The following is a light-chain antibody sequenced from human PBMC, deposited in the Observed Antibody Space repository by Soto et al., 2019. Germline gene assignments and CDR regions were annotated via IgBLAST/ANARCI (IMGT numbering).Light chain of an antibody. CDR2: DAS. Sequence: IQMTQSPSSLSASVGDRVTITCQASQDVRTYLNWYQQKPGQAPKLLIYDASNLETGVPSRLSGSGSGTDFTFTISSLQPEDIGTYYCQQYDNRLTFGGGTKVDIK. V-gene: IGKV1-33*01. J-gene: IGKJ4*01. CDR3: QQYDNRLT. CDR1: QDVRTY.